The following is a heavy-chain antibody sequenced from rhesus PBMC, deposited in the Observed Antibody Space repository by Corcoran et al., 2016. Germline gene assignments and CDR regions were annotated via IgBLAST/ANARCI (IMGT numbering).Heavy chain of an antibody. Sequence: QVQLQQWGEGLVKPSETLSLTRAVDGCSVSGYWWGWIRRPPGKGLEWIGRIRSGGSTNYNPPRKRRVTISMDTSKNQFSLKLSSVTAADPAVYYCARQGEYSNYGLDSWGQGVVVTVSS. J-gene: IGHJ6*01. D-gene: IGHD4-23*01. CDR3: ARQGEYSNYGLDS. V-gene: IGHV4-160*01. CDR2: IRSGGST. CDR1: GCSVSGYW.